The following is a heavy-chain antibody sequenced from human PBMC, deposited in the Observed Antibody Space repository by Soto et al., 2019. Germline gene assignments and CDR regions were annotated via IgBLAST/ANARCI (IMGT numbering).Heavy chain of an antibody. CDR2: IHGGDSNT. D-gene: IGHD2-15*01. J-gene: IGHJ5*02. CDR1: GYMFTNYW. Sequence: ESLKISCKGSGYMFTNYWIGWVRQMPGKGLEWMGIIHGGDSNTRYSPSFDGQVTISTDKSNNTAYLQWRSLKASDTATYFCARQHGSSIPWFDPWGQGTLVAVSS. CDR3: ARQHGSSIPWFDP. V-gene: IGHV5-51*01.